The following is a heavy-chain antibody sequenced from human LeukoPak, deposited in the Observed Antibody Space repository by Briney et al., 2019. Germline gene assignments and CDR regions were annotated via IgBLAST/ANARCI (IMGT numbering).Heavy chain of an antibody. V-gene: IGHV4-34*01. J-gene: IGHJ1*01. CDR1: GGSFSGYY. CDR2: INHSGST. D-gene: IGHD4-17*01. Sequence: SQTLSLTCAVYGGSFSGYYWSWIRQPPGKGLEWIGEINHSGSTNYNPSLKSRVTMSVDTSKNQFSLKLSSVTAADTAVYYCARDDYGDPGYFQHWGQGTLVTVSS. CDR3: ARDDYGDPGYFQH.